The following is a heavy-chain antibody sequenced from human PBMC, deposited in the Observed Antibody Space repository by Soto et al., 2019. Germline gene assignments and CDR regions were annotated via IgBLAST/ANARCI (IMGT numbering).Heavy chain of an antibody. CDR3: AASCVGCGGFNYYGMAV. J-gene: IGHJ6*02. D-gene: IGHD2-21*01. V-gene: IGHV4-31*03. Sequence: QVQLQESGPGLVKPSQTLSLTCSVSGASISSGGYYWNWIRQHPGKGLEWIGYIYYSGTTYYNPSLKSRVTISVDTSKNQFSLKLSSVTAADTAVYYCAASCVGCGGFNYYGMAVWCQGTTVTVSS. CDR1: GASISSGGYY. CDR2: IYYSGTT.